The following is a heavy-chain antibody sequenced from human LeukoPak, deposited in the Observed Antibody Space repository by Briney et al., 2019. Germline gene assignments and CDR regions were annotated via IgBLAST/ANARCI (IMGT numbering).Heavy chain of an antibody. CDR1: GFTFSGYS. V-gene: IGHV3-48*01. D-gene: IGHD3-16*01. Sequence: GGSLRLSCTASGFTFSGYSMNWIRQAPGKGLEWVSYISSSSSTIYYADSVKGRFTISRDNAKNSLYLQMSNLRAEDTAVYFCARGGGLDVWGQGATVTVSS. CDR2: ISSSSSTI. J-gene: IGHJ6*02. CDR3: ARGGGLDV.